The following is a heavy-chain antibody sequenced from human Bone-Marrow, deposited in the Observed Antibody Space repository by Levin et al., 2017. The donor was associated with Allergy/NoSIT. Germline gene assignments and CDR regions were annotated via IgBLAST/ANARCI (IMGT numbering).Heavy chain of an antibody. CDR3: AKWGGYYFDS. J-gene: IGHJ4*02. D-gene: IGHD3-16*01. Sequence: GESLKISCKGSGYSFSSYRISWMRQMPGKGLEWMGRIDPSDSYTDYSPSFQGHVAISADKSISTAYLQWSSLKASDTAMYYCAKWGGYYFDSWGQGTLVTVSS. CDR2: IDPSDSYT. V-gene: IGHV5-10-1*01. CDR1: GYSFSSYR.